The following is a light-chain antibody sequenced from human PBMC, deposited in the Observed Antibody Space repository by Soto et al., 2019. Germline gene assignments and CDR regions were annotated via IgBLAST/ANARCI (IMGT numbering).Light chain of an antibody. CDR2: AAS. CDR1: QSIVSY. J-gene: IGKJ1*01. Sequence: DIQMTQSPSSLSASVGDRVTIACRASQSIVSYLSWYQQKPGKAPKLLIYAASSLQSGVPSRFSGSGSGTDFTLTISSLQPEDLATYYYQQSYSTPPWTFGQGTKVEIK. CDR3: QQSYSTPPWT. V-gene: IGKV1-39*01.